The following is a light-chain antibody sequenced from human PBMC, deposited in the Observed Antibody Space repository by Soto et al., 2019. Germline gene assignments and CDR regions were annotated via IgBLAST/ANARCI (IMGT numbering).Light chain of an antibody. CDR1: SSNIGNNY. CDR2: RNN. V-gene: IGLV1-47*01. Sequence: QSAMTQPPSASGTPGQEVTISCSGSSSNIGNNYVYWYHQVPGKAPKLLIYRNNQRPSGVPDRFSGSKSDTSASLAITGLRSEDDGHYYCSSWDNHLNGPVFGGGNQLTVL. J-gene: IGLJ7*01. CDR3: SSWDNHLNGPV.